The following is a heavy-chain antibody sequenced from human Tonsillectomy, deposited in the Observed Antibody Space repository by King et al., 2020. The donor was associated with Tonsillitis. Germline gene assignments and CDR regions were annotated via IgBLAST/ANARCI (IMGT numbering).Heavy chain of an antibody. J-gene: IGHJ3*02. CDR2: ITSASTYI. Sequence: VQLVESGGGLVKPGGSLRLSCAASGFTFSSYSMNWVRQAPGKGLQWVSSITSASTYIYYADSVKGRFTISRDNAKNSLYLQMNSLRAEDTAVYYCARGYLYTPTEAFDIWGQGTMVTVSS. D-gene: IGHD2-2*02. CDR3: ARGYLYTPTEAFDI. CDR1: GFTFSSYS. V-gene: IGHV3-21*01.